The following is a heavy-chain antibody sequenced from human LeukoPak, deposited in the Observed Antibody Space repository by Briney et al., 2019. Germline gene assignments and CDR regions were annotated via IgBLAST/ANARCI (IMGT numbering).Heavy chain of an antibody. CDR3: ARDSAPNLLAYFDY. V-gene: IGHV4-34*01. D-gene: IGHD2/OR15-2a*01. CDR1: GGSFSGYY. CDR2: LSHSGDT. J-gene: IGHJ4*02. Sequence: SETLSLTCVVYGGSFSGYYWSWIRQPPGKGLEWIGELSHSGDTHYNPSLKSRVTISVHTSKNQFSLRLNSVTAADTAVYYCARDSAPNLLAYFDYWGQGILVTVSS.